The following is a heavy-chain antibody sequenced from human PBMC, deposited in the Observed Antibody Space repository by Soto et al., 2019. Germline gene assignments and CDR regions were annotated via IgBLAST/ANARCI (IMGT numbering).Heavy chain of an antibody. CDR1: GFTFSSYA. CDR3: AKDLTGGKAFDI. Sequence: GGSLRLSCAASGFTFSSYAMSWVRHAPGKGLEWVSAISGSGGSTYYADSVKGRFTISRDNSKNTLYLQMNSLRAEDTAVYYCAKDLTGGKAFDIWGQGTMVTVSS. CDR2: ISGSGGST. V-gene: IGHV3-23*01. J-gene: IGHJ3*02.